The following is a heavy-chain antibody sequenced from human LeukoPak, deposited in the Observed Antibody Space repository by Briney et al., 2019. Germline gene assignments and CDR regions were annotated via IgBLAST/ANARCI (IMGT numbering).Heavy chain of an antibody. CDR2: IYSGGGT. D-gene: IGHD2-2*01. CDR3: ARAVVVPAATYYYYYYMDV. J-gene: IGHJ6*03. CDR1: GFTVSSNY. Sequence: GGSLRLSCAASGFTVSSNYMSWVRQAPGKGLEWVSVIYSGGGTYYADSVKGRFTISRDNSKNTLYLQMNSLRAEDTAVYYCARAVVVPAATYYYYYYMDVWGKGTTVTVSS. V-gene: IGHV3-66*02.